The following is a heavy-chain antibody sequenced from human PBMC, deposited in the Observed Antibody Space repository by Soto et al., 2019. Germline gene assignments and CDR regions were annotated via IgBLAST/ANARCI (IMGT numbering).Heavy chain of an antibody. J-gene: IGHJ3*02. CDR1: GFTFSSYD. D-gene: IGHD4-17*01. V-gene: IGHV3-13*01. CDR3: ARVWSHGDYPDAFDI. CDR2: IGTAGDT. Sequence: GGSLRLSCAASGFTFSSYDMHWVRQATGKGLEWVSAIGTAGDTYYPGSVKGRFTISRENAKNSLYLQMNSLRAGDTAVYYCARVWSHGDYPDAFDIWGQGTMVTVSS.